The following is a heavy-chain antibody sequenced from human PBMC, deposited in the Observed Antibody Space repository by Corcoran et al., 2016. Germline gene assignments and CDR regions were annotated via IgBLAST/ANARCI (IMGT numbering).Heavy chain of an antibody. V-gene: IGHV5-51*01. Sequence: EVQLVQSGAEVKKPGESLKIACKGPGYIFTTYWIGWVRQLPGKGLEWMGIIYPGDSDTRYSPSFQGQVTISADKSISTAYLQWSSLKASDTAMYYCARHLVGAATGSPFDYWGQGTRVTFSS. D-gene: IGHD1-26*01. J-gene: IGHJ4*02. CDR3: ARHLVGAATGSPFDY. CDR1: GYIFTTYW. CDR2: IYPGDSDT.